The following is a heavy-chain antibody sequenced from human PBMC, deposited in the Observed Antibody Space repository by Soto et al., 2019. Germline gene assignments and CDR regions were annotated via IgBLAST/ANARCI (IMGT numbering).Heavy chain of an antibody. Sequence: QVHLQESGPGLVKPSQTLYLTCTVSGASMNSGAYYWSWVRQPPGKGLEWIGYIYHNGRTYNNPSLMSRVTMSLDTSKNQFSLKLNSVSAADTAVYYCARVSATGTRWFDPWGQGTMVTVSS. CDR3: ARVSATGTRWFDP. J-gene: IGHJ5*02. CDR2: IYHNGRT. D-gene: IGHD6-13*01. CDR1: GASMNSGAYY. V-gene: IGHV4-31*03.